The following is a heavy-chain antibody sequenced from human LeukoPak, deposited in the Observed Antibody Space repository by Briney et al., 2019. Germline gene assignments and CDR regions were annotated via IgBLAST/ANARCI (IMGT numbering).Heavy chain of an antibody. CDR3: VRQLVS. J-gene: IGHJ5*02. Sequence: LSLTCAAYGGSFSGYFWGWIRQPPGKGLEWVSYISSSGSTIYYADSVKGRFTNSRDNAKNSLYLQMNSLRAEDTAVYYCVRQLVSWGQGTLVTVSS. CDR1: GGSFSGYF. D-gene: IGHD6-6*01. CDR2: ISSSGSTI. V-gene: IGHV3-11*04.